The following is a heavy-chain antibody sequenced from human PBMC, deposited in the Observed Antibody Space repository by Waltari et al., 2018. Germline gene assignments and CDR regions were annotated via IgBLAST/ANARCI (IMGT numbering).Heavy chain of an antibody. V-gene: IGHV3-7*01. CDR3: ARDYGDYVFSY. D-gene: IGHD4-17*01. Sequence: EVQLVESGGGLVQPGGSLRLSCAASGFTFSSYWMSWVRQAPGKGLEWVDNIKQDGSEKYYVDSVKGRFTISRDNAKNSLYLQMNSLRAEDTAVYYCARDYGDYVFSYWGQGTLVTVSS. J-gene: IGHJ4*02. CDR1: GFTFSSYW. CDR2: IKQDGSEK.